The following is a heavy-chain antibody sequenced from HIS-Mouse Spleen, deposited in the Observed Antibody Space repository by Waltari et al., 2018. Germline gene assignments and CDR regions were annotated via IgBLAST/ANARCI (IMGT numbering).Heavy chain of an antibody. V-gene: IGHV4-39*07. J-gene: IGHJ3*02. CDR2: IYYSGST. CDR3: ARLTTVVTSGAFDI. CDR1: GGSISSSSYY. Sequence: QLQLQESGPGLVKPSETLSLTCTVSGGSISSSSYYWGWIRQPPGKGLEWIGSIYYSGSTYYNPSLKCRVTISVDTSKNQFSLKLSSVTAADTAVYYCARLTTVVTSGAFDIWGQGTMVTVSS. D-gene: IGHD4-17*01.